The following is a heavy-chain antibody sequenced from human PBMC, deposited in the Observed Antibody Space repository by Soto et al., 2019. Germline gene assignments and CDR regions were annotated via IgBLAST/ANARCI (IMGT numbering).Heavy chain of an antibody. J-gene: IGHJ4*02. CDR2: VYKSGGT. CDR1: GGSISSSTYY. Sequence: TSETLSLTCSVSGGSISSSTYYWVWIRQSPGKGLEWIGRVYKSGGTYYNPSLKSRVSMSVDTPNNQFSLKINSVTAADTALYYCARHHDAGYYFDYWGQGILVTVSS. V-gene: IGHV4-39*01. CDR3: ARHHDAGYYFDY.